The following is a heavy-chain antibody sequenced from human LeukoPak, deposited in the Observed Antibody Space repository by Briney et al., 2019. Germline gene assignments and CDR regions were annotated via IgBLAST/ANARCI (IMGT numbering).Heavy chain of an antibody. Sequence: EGSLRLSCAASGFAFSSYAMSWVRQAPGKGLEWVPAISGSGGSTYYADSVKGRFTISRDNAKNSLYLQMNSLRAEDAASYHCARVHRYASSWDSLDYWGQGTLVTVSS. J-gene: IGHJ4*02. D-gene: IGHD2-2*01. CDR3: ARVHRYASSWDSLDY. CDR1: GFAFSSYA. CDR2: ISGSGGST. V-gene: IGHV3-23*01.